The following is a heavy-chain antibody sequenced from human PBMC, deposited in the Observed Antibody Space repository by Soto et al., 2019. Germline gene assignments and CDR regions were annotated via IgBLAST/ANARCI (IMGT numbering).Heavy chain of an antibody. J-gene: IGHJ4*02. D-gene: IGHD6-13*01. V-gene: IGHV3-48*01. Sequence: EVQLVESGGGLVQPGGSLRLSCAASGFTFSTYSMNWVRQAPGKGLEWVSYISSSSSTIYYADSVKGRFTISRDNAKNSLFPQMNSLRAEDTAVYYCARDYRAAAGFDFWGQGTLVTVSS. CDR2: ISSSSSTI. CDR3: ARDYRAAAGFDF. CDR1: GFTFSTYS.